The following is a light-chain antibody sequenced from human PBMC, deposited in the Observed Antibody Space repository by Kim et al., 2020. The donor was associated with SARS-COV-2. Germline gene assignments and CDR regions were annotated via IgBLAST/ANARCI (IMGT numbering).Light chain of an antibody. CDR3: PYT. V-gene: IGKV3-15*01. CDR1: QSVSSD. J-gene: IGKJ2*01. Sequence: EIVMTQSPATLSVSPGERATLSCRASQSVSSDLAWYQQKPGQAPRLLIYGASTRATGIPARFSGSGSGTVFALTISSLQSEDFAVYNWPYTFGQGTKLEI. CDR2: GAS.